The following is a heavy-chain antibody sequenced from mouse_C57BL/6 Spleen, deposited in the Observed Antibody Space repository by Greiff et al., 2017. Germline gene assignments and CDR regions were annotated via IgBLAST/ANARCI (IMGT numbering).Heavy chain of an antibody. Sequence: QVQLKQSGAELVRPGTSVKVSCKASGYAFTNYLIEWVKQRPGQGLEWIGVINPGSGGTNYTEKFKGKATLTADKSSSTAYMQLSSLTSEDSAVYFCARYDGYSAWFAYWGQGTLVTVSA. CDR1: GYAFTNYL. D-gene: IGHD2-3*01. CDR3: ARYDGYSAWFAY. V-gene: IGHV1-54*01. CDR2: INPGSGGT. J-gene: IGHJ3*01.